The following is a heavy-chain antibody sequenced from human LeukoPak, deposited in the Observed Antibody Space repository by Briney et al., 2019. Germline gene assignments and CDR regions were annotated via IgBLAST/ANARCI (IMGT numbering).Heavy chain of an antibody. CDR2: MNPNSGNT. CDR3: ARGPNWHYYDRSGGTPIDY. V-gene: IGHV1-8*01. Sequence: ASVKVSCKASGYTFTSYDINWVRQATGQGLEWMGWMNPNSGNTGYAQKFQGRVTMTRNTSISTAYMELSSLRSEDTAVYYCARGPNWHYYDRSGGTPIDYWGQGTLVTVSS. CDR1: GYTFTSYD. D-gene: IGHD3-22*01. J-gene: IGHJ4*02.